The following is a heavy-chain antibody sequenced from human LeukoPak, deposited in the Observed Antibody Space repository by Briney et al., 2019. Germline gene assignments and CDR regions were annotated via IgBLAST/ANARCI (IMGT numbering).Heavy chain of an antibody. J-gene: IGHJ6*02. Sequence: GGSLRLSCAASGFTFSSYGMHWVRQAPGKGLEWVAVIWDDGSNKYYADSVKGRFTISRDNSKNTLYLQMNSLRAEDTAVYYCAREDIVVVVAAWEDYYYCGMDVWGQGTTVTVSS. CDR2: IWDDGSNK. V-gene: IGHV3-33*01. CDR1: GFTFSSYG. CDR3: AREDIVVVVAAWEDYYYCGMDV. D-gene: IGHD2-15*01.